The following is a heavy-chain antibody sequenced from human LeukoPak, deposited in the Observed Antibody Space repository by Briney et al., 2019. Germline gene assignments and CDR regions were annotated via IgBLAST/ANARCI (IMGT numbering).Heavy chain of an antibody. Sequence: SETLSLTCTVSGGSISNGGYYWSWIRQPPGTGLEWIGFISDSGSTSYNSSLKSRVAISVDRSKNQFSLKLTSVTAADTAVYYCARDSPKRYSGSYFDYWGQGTLVTVSS. CDR1: GGSISNGGYY. J-gene: IGHJ4*02. CDR2: ISDSGST. V-gene: IGHV4-30-2*01. CDR3: ARDSPKRYSGSYFDY. D-gene: IGHD1-26*01.